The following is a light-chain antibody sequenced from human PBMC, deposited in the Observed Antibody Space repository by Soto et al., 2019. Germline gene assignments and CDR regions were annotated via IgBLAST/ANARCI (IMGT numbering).Light chain of an antibody. CDR2: ATS. CDR3: QQSYSTPLFT. V-gene: IGKV1-39*01. CDR1: QSITTY. Sequence: DIQMTQSPPSLSASVGDRVTITCRASQSITTYLNWYQQKPGEAPKLLIYATSNLQSGVPSRFSGSGSGTDFTLTISSLQPEDFATYYCQQSYSTPLFTFGPGTKVDIK. J-gene: IGKJ3*01.